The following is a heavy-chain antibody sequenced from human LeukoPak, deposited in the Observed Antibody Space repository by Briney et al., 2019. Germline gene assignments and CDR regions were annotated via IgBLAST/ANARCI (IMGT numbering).Heavy chain of an antibody. D-gene: IGHD3-3*01. Sequence: PSETLSLTCTVSGGSISSKNYYWGWIRQPPGKGPEWIGSIYYTGSTFYYPSLKSRVTISLDTSKNQFSLKLSSVTAADTAVYYCARLPGVSAAYYDFWSGYYEGPFDPWGQGTLVTVSS. V-gene: IGHV4-39*01. CDR2: IYYTGST. J-gene: IGHJ5*02. CDR3: ARLPGVSAAYYDFWSGYYEGPFDP. CDR1: GGSISSKNYY.